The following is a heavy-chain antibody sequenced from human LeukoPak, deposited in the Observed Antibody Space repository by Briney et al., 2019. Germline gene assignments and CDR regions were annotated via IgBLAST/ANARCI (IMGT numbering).Heavy chain of an antibody. J-gene: IGHJ4*02. CDR1: AYTFTTYW. Sequence: PGESPEIPCQGSAYTFTTYWLTWVRQMPGKGLEWMGGIDPSESYTNYSPSFQGHVTISADKSISTAYLQWSSLKASDTAMYYCARHSVGARVRFEYWGQGTLGSVSS. CDR2: IDPSESYT. CDR3: ARHSVGARVRFEY. V-gene: IGHV5-10-1*01. D-gene: IGHD1-26*01.